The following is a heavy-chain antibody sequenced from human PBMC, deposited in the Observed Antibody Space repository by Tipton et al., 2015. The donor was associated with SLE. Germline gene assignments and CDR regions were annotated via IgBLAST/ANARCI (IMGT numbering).Heavy chain of an antibody. V-gene: IGHV3-23*01. J-gene: IGHJ3*02. CDR3: ARGRSGRYSYGPPPGAFDI. CDR1: GFTFSSYA. CDR2: ISGSGGST. Sequence: SLRLSCAASGFTFSSYAMSWVRQAPGKGLEWVSAISGSGGSTYYADSVKGRFTISRDNSKNTLYLQMNSLRAEDTAVYYCARGRSGRYSYGPPPGAFDIWGQGTMVTVSS. D-gene: IGHD5-18*01.